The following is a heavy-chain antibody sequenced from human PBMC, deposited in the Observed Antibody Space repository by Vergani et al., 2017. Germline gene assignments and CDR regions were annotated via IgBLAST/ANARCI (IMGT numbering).Heavy chain of an antibody. D-gene: IGHD3-10*01. V-gene: IGHV3-23*01. Sequence: EVQLLESGGGLVQPGGSLRLSCAASGFTFSSYALSWVRQAPGQGLEWVSAISGSGGCTYYAASVKGRFTISRDNSKKTLYLQMNSLRAEDTAVYYCAKGTMVRGALDYWGQGTLVTVSS. CDR3: AKGTMVRGALDY. J-gene: IGHJ4*02. CDR1: GFTFSSYA. CDR2: ISGSGGCT.